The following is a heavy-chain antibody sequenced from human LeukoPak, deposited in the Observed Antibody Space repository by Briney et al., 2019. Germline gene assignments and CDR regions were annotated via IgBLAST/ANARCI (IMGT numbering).Heavy chain of an antibody. CDR2: ISYDGSNK. D-gene: IGHD6-19*01. J-gene: IGHJ4*02. CDR3: AKDRAPYSSGWYPLPDYYFDY. CDR1: GFTFSSYG. Sequence: GGSLRLSCAAPGFTFSSYGMHWVRQAPGKGLEWVAVISYDGSNKYYADSVKGRFTISRDNSKNTLYLQMNSLRAEDTAVYYCAKDRAPYSSGWYPLPDYYFDYWGQGTLVTVSS. V-gene: IGHV3-30*18.